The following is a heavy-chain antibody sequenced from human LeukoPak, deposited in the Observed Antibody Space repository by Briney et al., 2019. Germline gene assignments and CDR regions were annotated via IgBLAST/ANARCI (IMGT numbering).Heavy chain of an antibody. CDR3: ATESGYDAQYYYYYMDV. J-gene: IGHJ6*03. CDR2: IRYDGSNK. CDR1: GFTFSSYG. Sequence: PGGSLRLSCVAYGFTFSSYGMHWVRQAPGKGLEWAAFIRYDGSNKYYADSVKGRFTISRDNSKNTLYLHVNSLRPEDTAVYYYATESGYDAQYYYYYMDVWGKGTTVTISS. V-gene: IGHV3-30*02. D-gene: IGHD5-12*01.